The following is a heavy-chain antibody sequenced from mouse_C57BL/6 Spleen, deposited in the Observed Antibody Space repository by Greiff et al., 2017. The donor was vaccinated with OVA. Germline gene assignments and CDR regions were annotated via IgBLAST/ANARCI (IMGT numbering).Heavy chain of an antibody. Sequence: QVQLQQSGAELMKPGASVKLSCKATGYTFTGYWIEWVKQRPGHGLEWIGAILPGSGSTNYNEKFKGKATFTADTSSTTAYMQLSSLTTEDSAIYYCASSLTAQATPFAYWGQGTLVTVSA. CDR2: ILPGSGST. J-gene: IGHJ3*01. CDR1: GYTFTGYW. D-gene: IGHD3-2*02. V-gene: IGHV1-9*01. CDR3: ASSLTAQATPFAY.